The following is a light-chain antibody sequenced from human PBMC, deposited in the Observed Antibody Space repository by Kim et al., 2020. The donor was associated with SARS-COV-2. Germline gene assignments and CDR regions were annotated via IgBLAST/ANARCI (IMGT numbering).Light chain of an antibody. CDR1: SNDGGGYNY. CDR2: DVS. V-gene: IGLV2-11*01. Sequence: GQAVTVSCTGTSNDGGGYNYVSWYQQHPGKAPKLMIYDVSKRPSGVPDRFSGSKSGNTASLTISGLQAEDEADYYCCSYAGSYGVVFGGGTQLTVL. J-gene: IGLJ2*01. CDR3: CSYAGSYGVV.